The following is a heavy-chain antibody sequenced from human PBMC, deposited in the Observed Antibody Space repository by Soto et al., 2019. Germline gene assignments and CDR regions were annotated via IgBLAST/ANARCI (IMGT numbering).Heavy chain of an antibody. V-gene: IGHV1-69*08. Sequence: QVKLVQSGAEVKKPGSSVKVSCKASGGTFSSYTISWVRQAPGQGLEWMGRIIPILGIANYAQKLHGRVTITADKSTSTAYMELSSLRSEDTAVYYCARELNMVLGGIGAFEIWGQGTMVTVSS. CDR1: GGTFSSYT. J-gene: IGHJ3*02. CDR2: IIPILGIA. CDR3: ARELNMVLGGIGAFEI. D-gene: IGHD3-10*01.